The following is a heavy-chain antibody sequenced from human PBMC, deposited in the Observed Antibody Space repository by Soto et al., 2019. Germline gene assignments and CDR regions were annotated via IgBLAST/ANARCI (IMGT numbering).Heavy chain of an antibody. CDR1: GGSISSSSYY. D-gene: IGHD1-1*01. CDR2: TYYSGST. CDR3: WRQGVLRQGTSYLDY. Sequence: SETLSLTCTVSGGSISSSSYYWGWIHQPPGKGLEWIGSTYYSGSTYYNPSLNSRVTISVDTTKNQFSLKLSSVTAADTAVYYCWRQGVLRQGTSYLDYWGQGTLDTVSS. J-gene: IGHJ4*02. V-gene: IGHV4-39*01.